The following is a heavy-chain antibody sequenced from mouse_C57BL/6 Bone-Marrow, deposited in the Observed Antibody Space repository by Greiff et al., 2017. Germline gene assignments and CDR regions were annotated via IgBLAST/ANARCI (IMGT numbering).Heavy chain of an antibody. CDR3: ATHYFDY. J-gene: IGHJ2*01. CDR2: IDPSDSYT. V-gene: IGHV1-69*01. CDR1: GYTFTSYW. Sequence: QVQLKQPGAELVMPGASVKLSCKASGYTFTSYWMHWVKQRPGQGLEWIGEIDPSDSYTNYNQKFKGKSTLTVDKSSSTAYMQLSSLTSEDSAVYYYATHYFDYWGQGNTLTVSS.